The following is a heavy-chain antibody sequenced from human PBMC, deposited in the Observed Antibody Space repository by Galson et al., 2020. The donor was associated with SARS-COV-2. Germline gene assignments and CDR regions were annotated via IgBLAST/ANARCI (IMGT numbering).Heavy chain of an antibody. J-gene: IGHJ4*02. Sequence: SGPTLVKPTQTLTLTCTFSGFSLSTSGVGVGWIRQPPGKALEWLALIYWDDDKRYSPSLKSRLTITKDTSKNQVVLTMTNMDPVDTATYYCAHRRSGIVGASFDYWGKGTLVTVSS. D-gene: IGHD1-26*01. V-gene: IGHV2-5*02. CDR2: IYWDDDK. CDR1: GFSLSTSGVG. CDR3: AHRRSGIVGASFDY.